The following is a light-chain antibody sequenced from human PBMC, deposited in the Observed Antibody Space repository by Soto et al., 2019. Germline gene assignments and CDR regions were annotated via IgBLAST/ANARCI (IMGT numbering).Light chain of an antibody. V-gene: IGKV1-8*01. CDR3: QRYYSYPIT. J-gene: IGKJ5*01. CDR2: AAS. CDR1: QTISSY. Sequence: IPMTQSPSSLSASVGDRVTITCRASQTISSYLDWYQQKSGQAPKLLIYAASTMQSQAPSRFSGSGSGTDFTLTISCLQSEDFAAYYCQRYYSYPITFGQGTRLDIK.